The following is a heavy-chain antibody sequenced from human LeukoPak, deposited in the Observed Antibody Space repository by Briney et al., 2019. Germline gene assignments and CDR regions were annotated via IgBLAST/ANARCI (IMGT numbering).Heavy chain of an antibody. Sequence: GGSLRLSCAVSGFSFSSYWMSWVRQAPGKGLEWVANINQDGSEKFYVDSVKGRFTISRDNAKNSLYLQMNSLRAEDTAVYYCAEGTTAWGQGTLVTVSS. CDR3: AEGTTA. D-gene: IGHD2/OR15-2a*01. CDR2: INQDGSEK. CDR1: GFSFSSYW. V-gene: IGHV3-7*01. J-gene: IGHJ5*02.